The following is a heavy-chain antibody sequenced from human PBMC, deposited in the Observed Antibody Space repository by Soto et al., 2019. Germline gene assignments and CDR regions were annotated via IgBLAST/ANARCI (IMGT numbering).Heavy chain of an antibody. J-gene: IGHJ6*02. D-gene: IGHD3-22*01. Sequence: GASVKVSCKASGGTFSSYAISWVRQAPGQGLEWMGGIIPIFGTANYAQKFQGRVTITADESTSTAYMELSSLRSEDTAVYYCARLGYDSSGYSLAYGMGVWGQGTTVTVSS. V-gene: IGHV1-69*13. CDR1: GGTFSSYA. CDR2: IIPIFGTA. CDR3: ARLGYDSSGYSLAYGMGV.